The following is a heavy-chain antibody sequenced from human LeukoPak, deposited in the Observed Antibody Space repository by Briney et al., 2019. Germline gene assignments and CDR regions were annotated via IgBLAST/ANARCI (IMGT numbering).Heavy chain of an antibody. CDR3: ARALGYYDSSGLDY. Sequence: PGRSLRLSCAASGFTFSSYGMHWVRQAPGKGLEWVAVIWYDGSNKYYADSVKGRFTISRDNSKNTLYLQMNSLRAEDTAVYYCARALGYYDSSGLDYWGQGTLDTVSS. J-gene: IGHJ4*02. CDR2: IWYDGSNK. CDR1: GFTFSSYG. D-gene: IGHD3-22*01. V-gene: IGHV3-33*01.